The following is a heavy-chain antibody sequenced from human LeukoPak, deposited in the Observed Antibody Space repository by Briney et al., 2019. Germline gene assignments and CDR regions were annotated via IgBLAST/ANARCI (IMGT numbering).Heavy chain of an antibody. Sequence: GGSLRLSCAASGFAFSSSWMTWVRQAPGKGLEWVANIKEDGSQKHYVDSVKGRFTISRDNAKNSLFLHMDSLRADDTAVYYCATYSVHDLGAHWGQGTLVTVSS. CDR3: ATYSVHDLGAH. CDR1: GFAFSSSW. CDR2: IKEDGSQK. D-gene: IGHD5/OR15-5a*01. V-gene: IGHV3-7*02. J-gene: IGHJ4*02.